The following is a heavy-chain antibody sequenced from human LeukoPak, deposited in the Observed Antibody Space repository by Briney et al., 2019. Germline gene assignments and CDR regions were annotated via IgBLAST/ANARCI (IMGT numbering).Heavy chain of an antibody. CDR2: INHSGST. CDR1: GGSFSGYY. CDR3: ARGGATAYFDY. D-gene: IGHD5-12*01. V-gene: IGHV4-34*01. J-gene: IGHJ4*02. Sequence: SETLSLTCAVYGGSFSGYYWSWIRQPPGKGLEWIGEINHSGSTNYNPSLKSRVTILLDTYKNQFSLKLSTVTAADTAVYYCARGGATAYFDYWGQGTLVTVSS.